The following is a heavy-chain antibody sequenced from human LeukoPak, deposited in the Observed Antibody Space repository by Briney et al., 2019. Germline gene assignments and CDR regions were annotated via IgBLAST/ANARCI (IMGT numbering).Heavy chain of an antibody. CDR3: ATWIAAAGFFDP. CDR2: IYYSGST. V-gene: IGHV4-59*01. D-gene: IGHD6-13*01. J-gene: IGHJ5*02. Sequence: TSETLSLTCTVSGGYISSYYWSWIRLPPGKGLEWIGYIYYSGSTNYNPSLKSRVTISVDTSKNQFSLKLSSVTAADTAVYYCATWIAAAGFFDPWGQGTLVTVSS. CDR1: GGYISSYY.